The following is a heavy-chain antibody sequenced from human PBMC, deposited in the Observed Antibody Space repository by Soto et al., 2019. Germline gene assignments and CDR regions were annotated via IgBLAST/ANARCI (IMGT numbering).Heavy chain of an antibody. CDR2: IYYSGST. J-gene: IGHJ2*01. V-gene: IGHV4-59*01. CDR3: ARGVRITMVPPTLGNFDL. Sequence: QVQLQESGPGLVKPSETLSLTCTVSGGSISSYYWSWIRQPPGKGLEWIGYIYYSGSTNYNPSLKIRVTISVDTSKNQFSLKLSSVTAADTAVYYCARGVRITMVPPTLGNFDLWGRGTLVTVSS. CDR1: GGSISSYY. D-gene: IGHD3-10*01.